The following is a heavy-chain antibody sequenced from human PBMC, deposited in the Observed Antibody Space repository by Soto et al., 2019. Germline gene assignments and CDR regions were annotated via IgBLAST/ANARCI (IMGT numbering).Heavy chain of an antibody. CDR1: GFTFSSYG. V-gene: IGHV3-33*01. CDR2: IWYDGSNK. Sequence: QVQLVESGGGVVQPGRSLRLSCAASGFTFSSYGMHWVRQAPGKGLEWVAVIWYDGSNKYYADSVKGRFTISRDNSKXXXXXXXXXXXXXXXXXXXXXXXXXXXXXXXXFDYWGQGTLVTVSS. J-gene: IGHJ4*02. CDR3: XXXXXXXXXXXXFDY.